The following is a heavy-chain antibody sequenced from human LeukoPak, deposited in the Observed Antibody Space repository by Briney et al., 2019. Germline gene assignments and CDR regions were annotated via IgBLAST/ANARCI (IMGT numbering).Heavy chain of an antibody. CDR1: GFTFSSYA. J-gene: IGHJ4*02. D-gene: IGHD1-1*01. V-gene: IGHV3-30-3*01. Sequence: GGSLRLFCAASGFTFSSYAMHWVRQAPGKGLEWVAVISYDGSNKYYADSVKGRFTISRDNSKNTLYLQMNSLRAEDTAVYYCARTERLRDYWGQGTLVTVSS. CDR3: ARTERLRDY. CDR2: ISYDGSNK.